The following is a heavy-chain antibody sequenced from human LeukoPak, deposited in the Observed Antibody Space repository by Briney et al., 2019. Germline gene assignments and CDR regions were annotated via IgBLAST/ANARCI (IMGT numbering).Heavy chain of an antibody. CDR1: GFTFSSYG. D-gene: IGHD3-22*01. J-gene: IGHJ4*02. CDR2: IWYDGSNK. Sequence: QAGGSLRLSCAASGFTFSSYGMHWVRQAPGKGLEWVAVIWYDGSNKYYADSVKGRFTISRDNPKNTLYLQMNSLRAEDTAVYYCARDDSSGYYFGPFDYWGQGTLVTVSS. V-gene: IGHV3-33*01. CDR3: ARDDSSGYYFGPFDY.